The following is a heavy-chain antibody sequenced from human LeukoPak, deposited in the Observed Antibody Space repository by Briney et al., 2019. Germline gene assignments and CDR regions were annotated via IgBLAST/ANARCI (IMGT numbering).Heavy chain of an antibody. CDR2: MNPNSGNT. Sequence: ASVKVSCKASGYTFTSYDINWVRQATGQGLEWMGWMNPNSGNTGYAQKFQGRVTMTRNTSISTAYMELSSLRSEDTAVYYCARGLRFLEWLPPYGYYYYGMDVWGQGTTVTVSS. CDR1: GYTFTSYD. V-gene: IGHV1-8*01. D-gene: IGHD3-3*01. CDR3: ARGLRFLEWLPPYGYYYYGMDV. J-gene: IGHJ6*02.